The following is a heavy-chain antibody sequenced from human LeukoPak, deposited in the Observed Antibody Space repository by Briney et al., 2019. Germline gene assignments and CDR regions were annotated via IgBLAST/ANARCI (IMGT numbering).Heavy chain of an antibody. D-gene: IGHD5-12*01. J-gene: IGHJ4*02. Sequence: PGRSLRLSCAASGFTFSSYAMHWVRQAPGKGLEGVAVISYDGSNKYYADSVKGRFTISRDNSKNTLYLQMNSLRAEDTAVYYCAREPPGMVATGEYDYWGRGTLVTVSS. CDR2: ISYDGSNK. CDR3: AREPPGMVATGEYDY. V-gene: IGHV3-30*04. CDR1: GFTFSSYA.